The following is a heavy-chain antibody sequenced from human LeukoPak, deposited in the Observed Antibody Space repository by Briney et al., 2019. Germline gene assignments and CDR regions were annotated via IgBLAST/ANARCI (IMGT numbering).Heavy chain of an antibody. V-gene: IGHV3-30*04. CDR3: ARERDQDGYNPDAFDI. CDR2: ISYDGSNK. Sequence: GGSLRLSCAASGFTFSSYAMHWVRQAPGKGLEWVAVISYDGSNKYYADSVKGRFTISRDNSKNTLYLQMNSLRAEDTAVYYCARERDQDGYNPDAFDIWGQGTMVTVSS. J-gene: IGHJ3*02. D-gene: IGHD5-24*01. CDR1: GFTFSSYA.